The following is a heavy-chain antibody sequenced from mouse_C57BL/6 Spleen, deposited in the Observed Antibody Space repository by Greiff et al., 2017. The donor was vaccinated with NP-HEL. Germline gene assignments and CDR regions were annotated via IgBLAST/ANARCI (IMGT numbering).Heavy chain of an antibody. Sequence: QVTLKESGPGILQSSQTLSLTCSFSGFSLSTSGMGVSWIRQPSGKGLEWLAHIYWDDDKRCNPSLKSRLTISKDTSRNQVFLKITSVDTADTATYYCARREYYGRRGPHYYAMDYWGQGTSVTVSS. CDR1: GFSLSTSGMG. D-gene: IGHD1-1*01. J-gene: IGHJ4*01. CDR2: IYWDDDK. V-gene: IGHV8-12*01. CDR3: ARREYYGRRGPHYYAMDY.